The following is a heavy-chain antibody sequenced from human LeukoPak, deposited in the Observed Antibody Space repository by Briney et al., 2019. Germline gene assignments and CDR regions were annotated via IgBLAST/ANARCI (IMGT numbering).Heavy chain of an antibody. V-gene: IGHV3-23*01. CDR2: ISGSGGST. Sequence: GSLRLSCAASGLTFSSYAMSWVRQAPGKGLEWVSAISGSGGSTYYADSVKGRFTISRDNSKNTLYLQMNSLRAEDTAVYYCAKAPRAAAGTYNGMDVWGQGTTVTVSS. J-gene: IGHJ6*02. CDR1: GLTFSSYA. D-gene: IGHD6-13*01. CDR3: AKAPRAAAGTYNGMDV.